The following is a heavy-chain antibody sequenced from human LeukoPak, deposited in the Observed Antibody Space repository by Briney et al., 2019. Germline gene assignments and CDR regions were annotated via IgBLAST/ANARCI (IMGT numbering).Heavy chain of an antibody. CDR1: GFTFISYG. J-gene: IGHJ4*02. CDR2: ISGSGGST. D-gene: IGHD2-2*01. CDR3: AKDVYQLLRFDF. V-gene: IGHV3-23*01. Sequence: GGTLRLSCAASGFTFISYGMSWVRQAPGKGLEWVSGISGSGGSTYYADSVKGRFTISRDKSKNTLYLQMNSLRAEDTAVYYCAKDVYQLLRFDFWGQGTLVTVSS.